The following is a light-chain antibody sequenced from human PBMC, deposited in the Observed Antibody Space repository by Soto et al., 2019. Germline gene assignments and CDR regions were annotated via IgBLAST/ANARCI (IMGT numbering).Light chain of an antibody. CDR1: SSDVGGYNY. CDR3: SSYTSSSNHGVV. Sequence: QSALTQPASVSGSPGQSITISCTGTSSDVGGYNYVSWYQQYPGKAPKLMIYEVRNRPSGVSHRFYGSKSGNTASLTISGLQAEDEADYYCSSYTSSSNHGVVFGGGTKLTVL. V-gene: IGLV2-14*01. J-gene: IGLJ2*01. CDR2: EVR.